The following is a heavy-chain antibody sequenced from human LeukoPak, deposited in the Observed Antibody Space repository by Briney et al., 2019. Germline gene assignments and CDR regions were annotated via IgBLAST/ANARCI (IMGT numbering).Heavy chain of an antibody. V-gene: IGHV4-39*01. J-gene: IGHJ4*02. CDR2: MYYSGIT. Sequence: SETLSLTCTVSGVSISSSNYYWGWIRQPPGKGLEWIGSMYYSGITYYNPSLKSRVTISVDTSQNQFSLKLSSVTAADTAVYYCARLAAAYDILTGYYPSPLDYWGQGTLVTVSS. CDR1: GVSISSSNYY. CDR3: ARLAAAYDILTGYYPSPLDY. D-gene: IGHD3-9*01.